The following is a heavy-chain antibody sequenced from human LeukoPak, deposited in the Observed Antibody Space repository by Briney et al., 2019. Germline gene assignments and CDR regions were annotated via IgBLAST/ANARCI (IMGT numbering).Heavy chain of an antibody. Sequence: PGESLKISCKGSGYSFTSYWIGWVRQMPGKGLEWMGIIYPGDSDTRYSPSFQGQVTISADKSISTAYLQWSSLKASDTAMYHCARASSSWYQNYYYYMDVWGKGTTVTVSS. CDR3: ARASSSWYQNYYYYMDV. J-gene: IGHJ6*03. V-gene: IGHV5-51*01. CDR1: GYSFTSYW. CDR2: IYPGDSDT. D-gene: IGHD6-13*01.